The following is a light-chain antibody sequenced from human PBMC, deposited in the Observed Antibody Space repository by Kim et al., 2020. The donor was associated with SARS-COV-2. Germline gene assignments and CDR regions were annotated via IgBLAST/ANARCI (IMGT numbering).Light chain of an antibody. CDR2: GKN. CDR3: QSRDSSGDHVI. CDR1: SLKRFY. Sequence: GQEERITCQGNSLKRFYATGYKQRPGQAPLLVIYGKNNRPTGIPDRFSGFNSGDTASLIITGAQAEDEAHYYCQSRDSSGDHVIFAGGTQLTVL. V-gene: IGLV3-19*01. J-gene: IGLJ2*01.